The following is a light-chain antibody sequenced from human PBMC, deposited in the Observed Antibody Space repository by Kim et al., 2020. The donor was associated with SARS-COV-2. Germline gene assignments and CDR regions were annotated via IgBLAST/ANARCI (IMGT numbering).Light chain of an antibody. CDR2: WAS. CDR3: QQYYSTPLT. V-gene: IGKV4-1*01. Sequence: DIVMTQSPDSLAVSLGDRATINCKSSQSVLYSSNNKNYLAWYQQKPGQPPKLLIYWASTRESGVPDRFSGSGSGTDFTLTISSLQAEDVAVYYCQQYYSTPLTFGGGTKLEIK. J-gene: IGKJ4*01. CDR1: QSVLYSSNNKNY.